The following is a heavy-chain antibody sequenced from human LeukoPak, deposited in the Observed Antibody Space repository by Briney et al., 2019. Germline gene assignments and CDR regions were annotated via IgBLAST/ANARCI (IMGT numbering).Heavy chain of an antibody. V-gene: IGHV2-5*01. CDR1: GFSLSTSEVG. CDR2: IYWNDDK. CDR3: AHSPVDSSSPATYYFDY. J-gene: IGHJ4*02. Sequence: SGPTLVNPTQTLTLTCTFSGFSLSTSEVGVGWIRQPPGKALEWLALIYWNDDKRYSPSLKSRLTITKDTSKNQVVLTMTNMDPVDTATYYCAHSPVDSSSPATYYFDYWGQGTLVTVSS. D-gene: IGHD6-6*01.